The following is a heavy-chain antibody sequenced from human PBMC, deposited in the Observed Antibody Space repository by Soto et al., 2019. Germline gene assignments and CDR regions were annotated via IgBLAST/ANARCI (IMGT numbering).Heavy chain of an antibody. CDR2: IFYSGST. Sequence: QVQLQESGPGLVKPSETLSLTCTVSRGSVSSGSHYWSWIRQPPGKGLEWIGYIFYSGSTNYNPSLKSRVTISVDTSKNQFSLKLSSVTAADTAVYYCAGWVYSSASQDYWGQGIRVTVSS. CDR3: AGWVYSSASQDY. CDR1: RGSVSSGSHY. V-gene: IGHV4-61*01. J-gene: IGHJ4*02. D-gene: IGHD6-19*01.